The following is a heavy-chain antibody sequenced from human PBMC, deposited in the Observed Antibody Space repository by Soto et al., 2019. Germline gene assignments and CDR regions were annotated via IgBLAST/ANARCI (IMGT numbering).Heavy chain of an antibody. CDR2: IYSSGRP. V-gene: IGHV4-30-4*01. Sequence: QVQLQESGPGLVKPSQTLSLTCTVSGASISSGDYYWSWVRQPPGKGLEWIAYIYSSGRPYYNPSLNSRVSISLDTSKNNFALKLSSVAAADTAVYFCAREVGKPSSSDGFDIWGQGTMVTVSS. D-gene: IGHD6-6*01. CDR3: AREVGKPSSSDGFDI. J-gene: IGHJ3*02. CDR1: GASISSGDYY.